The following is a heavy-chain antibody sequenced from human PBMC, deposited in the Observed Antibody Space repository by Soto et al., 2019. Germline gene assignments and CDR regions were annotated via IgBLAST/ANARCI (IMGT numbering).Heavy chain of an antibody. CDR3: ANWGPMVKRYYYYGMDV. CDR1: GFTFSSYG. CDR2: ISYDGSNK. V-gene: IGHV3-30*18. J-gene: IGHJ6*02. D-gene: IGHD3-10*01. Sequence: PGGSLRLSCAASGFTFSSYGMHWVRQAPGKGLEWVAVISYDGSNKYYADSVKGRFTISRDNSKNTLYLQMNSLRAEDTAVYYCANWGPMVKRYYYYGMDVWGQGTTVTVSS.